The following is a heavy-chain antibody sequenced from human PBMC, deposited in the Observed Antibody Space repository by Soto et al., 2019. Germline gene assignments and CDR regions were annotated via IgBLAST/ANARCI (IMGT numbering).Heavy chain of an antibody. V-gene: IGHV3-23*01. CDR2: ISGSGGDT. CDR1: GFSFITYP. CDR3: AKILSTVTTYYYGMDV. Sequence: GGALRRSCAASGFSFITYPITWVRQAPGKRLEGVSSISGSGGDTYYIDSVKGRFNICRDHYNNTVYLHMNSLRAEDTAVYYCAKILSTVTTYYYGMDVWGQGTTATV. J-gene: IGHJ6*02. D-gene: IGHD4-17*01.